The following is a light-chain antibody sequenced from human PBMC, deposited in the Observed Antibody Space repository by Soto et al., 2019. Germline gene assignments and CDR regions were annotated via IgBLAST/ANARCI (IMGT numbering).Light chain of an antibody. CDR2: GNS. V-gene: IGLV1-40*01. CDR1: SSNIGAGYV. J-gene: IGLJ3*02. Sequence: QSVLTQPPSVSGAPGQRVTISCTGSSSNIGAGYVVHWYQQLPGTAPKLLIYGNSNRPSGVPDRFSGSKSGTSASLAITGLQDEDEADYYCQSYDSSLSGWVFGGGTTLTVL. CDR3: QSYDSSLSGWV.